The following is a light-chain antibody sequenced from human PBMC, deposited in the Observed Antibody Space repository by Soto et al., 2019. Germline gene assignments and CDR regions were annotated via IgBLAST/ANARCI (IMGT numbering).Light chain of an antibody. CDR2: DNN. CDR3: GTWDSSLSGYV. J-gene: IGLJ1*01. Sequence: QSVVTQPPSASGTPGQGVTISCSGSSSNIGVNTVNWYQQLPGTAPKLLIYDNNKRPSGIPDRFSGSKSGTSATLGITGLQTGDEADYYCGTWDSSLSGYVFGTGTKVTVL. CDR1: SSNIGVNT. V-gene: IGLV1-51*01.